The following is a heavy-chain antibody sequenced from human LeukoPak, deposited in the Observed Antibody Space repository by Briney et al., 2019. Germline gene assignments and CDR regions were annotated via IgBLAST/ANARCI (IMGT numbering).Heavy chain of an antibody. CDR3: ARDDCSSISCYHNWFDP. D-gene: IGHD2-2*01. CDR1: GFTFSSYW. J-gene: IGHJ5*02. CDR2: IKQDGSEK. Sequence: GSLSLSCAASGFTFSSYWMSWVRQAPGKGLEWVANIKQDGSEKYYVDSVKGRFTISRDNAKNSLYLQMNSLRAEDTAVYYCARDDCSSISCYHNWFDPWGQGTLVTVSS. V-gene: IGHV3-7*01.